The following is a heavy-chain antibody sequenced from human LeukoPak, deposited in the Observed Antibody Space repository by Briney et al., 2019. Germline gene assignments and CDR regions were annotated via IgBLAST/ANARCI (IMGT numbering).Heavy chain of an antibody. J-gene: IGHJ3*02. V-gene: IGHV3-11*01. CDR3: AIEAYGDYVSDAFDI. CDR2: ISSSGSTI. CDR1: GFTFSDYY. D-gene: IGHD4-17*01. Sequence: GGSLRLSCEASGFTFSDYYMTWIRQAPGKGLEWVSYISSSGSTIYYADSVKGRFTISRDNAKNSLYLQMNSLRAEDTAVYYCAIEAYGDYVSDAFDIWGQGTLVTVSS.